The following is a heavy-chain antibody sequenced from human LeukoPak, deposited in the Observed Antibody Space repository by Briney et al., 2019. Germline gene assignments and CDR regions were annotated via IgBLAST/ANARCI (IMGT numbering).Heavy chain of an antibody. V-gene: IGHV3-74*01. D-gene: IGHD5-18*01. CDR2: VNSDGSST. CDR3: ARDLAYSRLDY. Sequence: SGGSLRLSCAASGFTFSRYWMHWVRQAPGKGLVWVSRVNSDGSSTSNADSVKGRFAISRDNAENSLYLQMNSLRVEDTAFYYCARDLAYSRLDYWGQGMLVTVSS. CDR1: GFTFSRYW. J-gene: IGHJ4*02.